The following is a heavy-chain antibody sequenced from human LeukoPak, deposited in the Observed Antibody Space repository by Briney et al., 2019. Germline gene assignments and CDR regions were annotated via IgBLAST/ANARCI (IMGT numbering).Heavy chain of an antibody. V-gene: IGHV4-59*01. CDR1: GGSFSGYY. J-gene: IGHJ4*02. CDR2: IYYSGTT. D-gene: IGHD6-13*01. Sequence: SETLSLTCAVYGGSFSGYYWSWIRQPPGKGLEWIGYIYYSGTTNYNPSLKSRVTISVDTSKNQFSLKLSSVTAADTAVYYCARGVYIAAAQYAYWGQGTLVTVAS. CDR3: ARGVYIAAAQYAY.